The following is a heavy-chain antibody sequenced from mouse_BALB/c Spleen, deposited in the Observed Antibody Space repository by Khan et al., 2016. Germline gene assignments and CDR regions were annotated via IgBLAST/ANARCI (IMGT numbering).Heavy chain of an antibody. Sequence: LVESGGGLVQPGGSLKLSCAASGFTFSTYAMSWVRQTPDKRLELVATINSNGGSTYYPDNVKGRFTISRDNAKNTLYLQMSSLKSEDTAMDYCARVRQAVDYWGQGTSVTVSS. CDR3: ARVRQAVDY. V-gene: IGHV5-6-3*01. D-gene: IGHD2-14*01. CDR1: GFTFSTYA. CDR2: INSNGGST. J-gene: IGHJ4*01.